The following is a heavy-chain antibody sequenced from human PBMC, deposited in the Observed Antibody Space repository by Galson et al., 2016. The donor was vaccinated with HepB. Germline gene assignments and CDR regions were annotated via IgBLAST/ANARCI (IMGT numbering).Heavy chain of an antibody. CDR2: IKKDESVK. V-gene: IGHV3-7*03. D-gene: IGHD2-15*01. J-gene: IGHJ3*02. Sequence: SLRLSCAASGFTFSTYWMSWVRQAPGQGLEWVGKIKKDESVKNYVDSVQGRFTISRDNTKNSLYRQLDSLRAEHTAVYYCVGDRNYGSGSRWYDLYDICGHGTMVTVSS. CDR3: VGDRNYGSGSRWYDLYDI. CDR1: GFTFSTYW.